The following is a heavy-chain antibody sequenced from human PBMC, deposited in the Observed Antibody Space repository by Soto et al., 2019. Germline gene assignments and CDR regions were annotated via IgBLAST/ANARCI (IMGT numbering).Heavy chain of an antibody. J-gene: IGHJ4*02. D-gene: IGHD1-26*01. CDR2: VYYSGTT. CDR1: GFTFSSYA. V-gene: IGHV4-30-4*08. CDR3: VTVNLVGAAYYFDY. Sequence: LRLSCAASGFTFSSYAMSWIRQPPGKGLEWIGYVYYSGTTYSHPSLNSRVSISVDTSENQFSLRLTSVTAADTAVYYCVTVNLVGAAYYFDYWGPGTLVTVSS.